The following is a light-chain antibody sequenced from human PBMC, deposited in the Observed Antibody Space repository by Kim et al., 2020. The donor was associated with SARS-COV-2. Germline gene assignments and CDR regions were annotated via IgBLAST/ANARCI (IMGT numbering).Light chain of an antibody. CDR3: QKYRHWPLT. J-gene: IGKJ4*01. Sequence: EIVMTQSPATLSVSPGERATLSCRASQSVSSNLAWYQQKPVQAPMLLIYGASTRATGIPGRFSGSGSGTEFTLTISSLQSEDFAVYYCQKYRHWPLTFGGGTKVDIK. CDR2: GAS. V-gene: IGKV3-15*01. CDR1: QSVSSN.